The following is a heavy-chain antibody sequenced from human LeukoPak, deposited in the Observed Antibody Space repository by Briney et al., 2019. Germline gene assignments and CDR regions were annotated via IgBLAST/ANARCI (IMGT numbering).Heavy chain of an antibody. V-gene: IGHV3-48*03. D-gene: IGHD2-15*01. Sequence: GGSLRLSCAASGFSFSAFEMNWVRQAPGKGVEWISHISTGGRTIYYEDSVKGRFTISKDNAKNSLYLQMNSLRGEDTGVYYCARGSGYDLDYWTQGTLVTVSS. CDR3: ARGSGYDLDY. CDR1: GFSFSAFE. CDR2: ISTGGRTI. J-gene: IGHJ4*02.